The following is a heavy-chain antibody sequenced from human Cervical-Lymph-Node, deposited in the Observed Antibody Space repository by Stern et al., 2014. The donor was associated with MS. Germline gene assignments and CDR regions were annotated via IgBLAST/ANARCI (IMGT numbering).Heavy chain of an antibody. CDR3: AGSGTYYPDY. D-gene: IGHD3-3*01. CDR1: GGSISSYY. Sequence: VQLVESGPGLVKPSETLSLTCSVSGGSISSYYWNWIRQPPGKGLEWIANVHYSGTTNYNPALQSRDTIILDTTTNQNSLKTTSVTAADTAVYYCAGSGTYYPDYWGQGILVTVSS. V-gene: IGHV4-59*08. CDR2: VHYSGTT. J-gene: IGHJ4*02.